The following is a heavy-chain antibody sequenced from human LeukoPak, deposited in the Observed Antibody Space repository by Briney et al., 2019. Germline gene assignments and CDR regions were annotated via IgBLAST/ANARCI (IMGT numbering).Heavy chain of an antibody. CDR3: ARAGDSGYDYSDY. V-gene: IGHV4-59*01. J-gene: IGHJ4*02. D-gene: IGHD5-12*01. CDR2: IYSSGST. CDR1: GGSISSYY. Sequence: SETLSLTCTVSGGSISSYYWSWIRQPPGKALEWIGYIYSSGSTNYNPSLKSRVTISVDTSKNQFSLNLNSVTTADTAAYYCARAGDSGYDYSDYWGQGTLVTVSS.